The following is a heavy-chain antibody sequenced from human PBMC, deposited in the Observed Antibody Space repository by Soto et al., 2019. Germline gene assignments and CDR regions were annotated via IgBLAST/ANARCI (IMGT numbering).Heavy chain of an antibody. Sequence: GGPMESPCKASGFTLSNHSITRGRQAPGQGLEWMGWISAYNGNTNYAQKLQGRVTMTTDTSTSTAYMELRSLRSDDTAVYYCARSDFWSGYSYFDYWGQGTLVTVSS. V-gene: IGHV1-18*01. CDR3: ARSDFWSGYSYFDY. CDR2: ISAYNGNT. D-gene: IGHD3-3*01. CDR1: GFTLSNHS. J-gene: IGHJ4*02.